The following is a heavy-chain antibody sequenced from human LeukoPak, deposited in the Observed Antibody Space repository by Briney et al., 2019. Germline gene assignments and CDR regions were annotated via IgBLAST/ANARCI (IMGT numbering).Heavy chain of an antibody. CDR2: INHSGST. CDR1: GGSFSGYY. V-gene: IGHV4-34*01. D-gene: IGHD3-10*01. J-gene: IGHJ6*02. CDR3: ASFRRGV. Sequence: SGTLSLTCAVSGGSFSGYYWSWIRQPPGKGLEWIGEINHSGSTNYNPSLKSRVTISVDTSKNQFSLELSSVTAADTAVYYCASFRRGVWGQGTTVTVSS.